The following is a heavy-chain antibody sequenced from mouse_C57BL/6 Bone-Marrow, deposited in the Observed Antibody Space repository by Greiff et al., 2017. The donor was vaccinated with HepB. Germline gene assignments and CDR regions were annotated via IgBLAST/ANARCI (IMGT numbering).Heavy chain of an antibody. J-gene: IGHJ3*01. CDR1: GFTFSSYG. CDR3: ARQGRLRRRGFAY. V-gene: IGHV5-6*01. CDR2: ISSGGSYT. Sequence: EVKLMESGGDLVKPGGSLKLSCAASGFTFSSYGMSWVRQTPDKRLEWVATISSGGSYTYYPDSVKGRFTISRDNAKNTLYLQMSSLKSEDTAMYYCARQGRLRRRGFAYWGQGTLVTVSA. D-gene: IGHD2-4*01.